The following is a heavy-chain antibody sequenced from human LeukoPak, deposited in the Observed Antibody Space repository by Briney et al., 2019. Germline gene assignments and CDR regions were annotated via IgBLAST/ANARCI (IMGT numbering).Heavy chain of an antibody. CDR1: GFTFSDYS. CDR2: ITSSGHST. J-gene: IGHJ4*02. CDR3: ARIYGSSWYFPD. D-gene: IGHD6-13*01. V-gene: IGHV3-11*01. Sequence: PGGSLRPSCAASGFTFSDYSMTWIRRAPGKGLEWVSYITSSGHSTSYADSVKGRFTISRDNAKNSLYLQMNSLRADDTAVFYCARIYGSSWYFPDWGQGTLVTVPS.